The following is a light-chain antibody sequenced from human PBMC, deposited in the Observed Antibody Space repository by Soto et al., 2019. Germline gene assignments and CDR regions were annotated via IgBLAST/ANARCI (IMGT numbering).Light chain of an antibody. Sequence: DIVMTQSPDSLAVSLGERATINCRSSQSVLDRSNNKNYLAWYQQKPRQPPKLLISWASTRESGVPDRFSGSGSGTDFTLSISRLQAEDVAVYYCQQHYSSPPTFGGGTKVEIK. CDR1: QSVLDRSNNKNY. CDR2: WAS. J-gene: IGKJ4*01. V-gene: IGKV4-1*01. CDR3: QQHYSSPPT.